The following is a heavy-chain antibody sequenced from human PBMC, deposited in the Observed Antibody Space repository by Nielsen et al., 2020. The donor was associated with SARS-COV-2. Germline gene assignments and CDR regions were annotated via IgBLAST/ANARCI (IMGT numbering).Heavy chain of an antibody. Sequence: RQPPGKGLEWVSYISSSSSYTNYADSVKGRFTISRDNAKNSLYLQMNSLRAEDTAVYYCARIYYDFWSGYYTGGYFDYWGQGTLVTVSS. CDR2: ISSSSSYT. CDR3: ARIYYDFWSGYYTGGYFDY. D-gene: IGHD3-3*01. J-gene: IGHJ4*02. V-gene: IGHV3-11*06.